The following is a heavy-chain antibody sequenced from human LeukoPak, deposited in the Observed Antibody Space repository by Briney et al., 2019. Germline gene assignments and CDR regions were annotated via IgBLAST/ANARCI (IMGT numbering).Heavy chain of an antibody. J-gene: IGHJ4*01. V-gene: IGHV4-4*09. D-gene: IGHD1-1*01. CDR1: GGSISTYY. CDR3: ARRRTTGTTGYFDY. CDR2: IYTTEST. Sequence: PSETLSLTCTVSGGSISTYYWSWIRQPPGKGLEWIGYIYTTESTNYNPSLESRVTISVDTSKNQFSLMMSPVTAADTAFYYCARRRTTGTTGYFDYWGQGILVTVSS.